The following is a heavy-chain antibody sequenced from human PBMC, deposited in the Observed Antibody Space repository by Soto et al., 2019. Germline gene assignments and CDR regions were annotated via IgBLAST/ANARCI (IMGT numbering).Heavy chain of an antibody. D-gene: IGHD3-10*01. V-gene: IGHV4-59*12. Sequence: SETLSLTCTVSGDSISSYSWSWIRQPPGKALEWIGNIHYNGSTNYNPSLKSRVTISVDTSKNQFSLKLSSVTAADTAVYYCARGRFTMVRYGMDVWGQGTTVTSP. CDR3: ARGRFTMVRYGMDV. CDR1: GDSISSYS. J-gene: IGHJ6*02. CDR2: IHYNGST.